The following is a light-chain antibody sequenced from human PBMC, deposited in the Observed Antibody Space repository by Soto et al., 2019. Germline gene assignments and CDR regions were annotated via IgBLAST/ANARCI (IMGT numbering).Light chain of an antibody. CDR3: QQYNNWPPPA. CDR2: GAS. V-gene: IGKV3-15*01. Sequence: EIVMTQSPATLSVSPGERATLSCSASQSVSSNLACYQQKPGHAPRLLIYGASTRATGIPARFSGSGSGTEFTLTISSLQYEDFAVYYCQQYNNWPPPAFGKGTQVEIK. CDR1: QSVSSN. J-gene: IGKJ1*01.